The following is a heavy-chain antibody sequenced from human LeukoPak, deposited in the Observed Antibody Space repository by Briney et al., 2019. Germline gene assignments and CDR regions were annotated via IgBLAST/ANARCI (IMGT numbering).Heavy chain of an antibody. CDR1: GGSISSYY. J-gene: IGHJ5*02. V-gene: IGHV4-4*07. CDR3: AKNYQSVRWFDP. CDR2: IYTSGST. D-gene: IGHD1-7*01. Sequence: SETLSLTCTVSGGSISSYYWSWIRQPAGKGLEWIGRIYTSGSTNYNPSLKSRVTISVDTSKNQFSLKLSSVTAADTAVYYCAKNYQSVRWFDPWGQGTLVTVSS.